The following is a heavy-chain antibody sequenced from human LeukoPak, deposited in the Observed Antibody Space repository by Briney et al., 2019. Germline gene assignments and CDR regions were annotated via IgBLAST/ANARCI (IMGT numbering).Heavy chain of an antibody. CDR1: GGSVNSGSYY. CDR2: IYYSGST. Sequence: SETLSLTCTVSGGSVNSGSYYWNWIRQPPGTGLEWIGYIYYSGSTNYNPSLKSRVTISVDTSKNQFSLKLSSVTAADTAVYYCARAAYSGSYHSDYWGQGTLVTVSS. V-gene: IGHV4-61*01. D-gene: IGHD1-26*01. CDR3: ARAAYSGSYHSDY. J-gene: IGHJ4*02.